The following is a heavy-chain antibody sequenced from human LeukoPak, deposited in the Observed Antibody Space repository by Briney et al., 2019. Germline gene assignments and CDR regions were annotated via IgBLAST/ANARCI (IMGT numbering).Heavy chain of an antibody. J-gene: IGHJ6*02. Sequence: GGSLRLSCAASGFTFSSYAMSWVRQAPGKGLEWVSAISGSGGSTYYADSVKGRFTISRGNSKNTLYLQMNSLRAEDTAVYYCAKGEYSGYDSPYYGMDVWGQGTTVTVSS. CDR2: ISGSGGST. CDR3: AKGEYSGYDSPYYGMDV. CDR1: GFTFSSYA. V-gene: IGHV3-23*01. D-gene: IGHD5-12*01.